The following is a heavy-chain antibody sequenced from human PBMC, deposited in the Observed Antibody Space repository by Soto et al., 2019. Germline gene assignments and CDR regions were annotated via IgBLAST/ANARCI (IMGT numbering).Heavy chain of an antibody. CDR1: GGSISSSSYY. CDR3: ARELFGRSVWFDP. Sequence: PSETLSLTCTVSGGSISSSSYYWGWIRQPPGKGLEWIGSIYYSGGTNYNPSLKSRVTISVDTSKNQFSLKLSSVTAADTAVYYCARELFGRSVWFDPWGQGTLVTVSS. D-gene: IGHD3-10*01. CDR2: IYYSGGT. J-gene: IGHJ5*02. V-gene: IGHV4-39*07.